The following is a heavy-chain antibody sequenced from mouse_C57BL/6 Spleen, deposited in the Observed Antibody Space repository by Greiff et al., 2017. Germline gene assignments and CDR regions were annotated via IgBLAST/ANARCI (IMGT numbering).Heavy chain of an antibody. Sequence: QVQLQQSGAELVRPGSSVKLSCKASGYTFTSYWMHWVKQRPIQGLEWIGNIDPSDSETHYNQKFKDKATLTVDKSSSTAYMQLSSLTSEDSAVYYCARYEYDDGFAYWGQGTLVTVSA. CDR1: GYTFTSYW. CDR3: ARYEYDDGFAY. D-gene: IGHD2-4*01. V-gene: IGHV1-52*01. J-gene: IGHJ3*01. CDR2: IDPSDSET.